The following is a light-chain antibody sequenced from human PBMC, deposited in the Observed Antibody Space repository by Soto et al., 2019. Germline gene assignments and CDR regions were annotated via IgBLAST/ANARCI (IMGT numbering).Light chain of an antibody. CDR2: AAS. CDR3: QQSYTTVSIT. Sequence: DIQMTQSPSSLSASVGDRVTITCRASQSISRNLNWYQHKPGKAPKLLIYAASSLQNGVPSRFSGSGSGTDFPLSISSLQPEDFATYYCQQSYTTVSITFGQGTRLEIK. J-gene: IGKJ5*01. V-gene: IGKV1-39*01. CDR1: QSISRN.